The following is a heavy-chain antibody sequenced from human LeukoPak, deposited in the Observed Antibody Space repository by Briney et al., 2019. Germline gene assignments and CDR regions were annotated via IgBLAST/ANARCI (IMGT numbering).Heavy chain of an antibody. CDR2: IYHSGST. J-gene: IGHJ4*02. CDR1: GGSVSSGSYY. CDR3: ARAVLRFSYYFDY. D-gene: IGHD3-3*01. Sequence: SETLSLTCTVSGGSVSSGSYYRSWIRQPPGKGLEWIGYIYHSGSTYYNPSLKSRVTISVDRSKNQFSLKLSSVTAADTAVYYCARAVLRFSYYFDYWGQGTLVTVSS. V-gene: IGHV4-30-2*01.